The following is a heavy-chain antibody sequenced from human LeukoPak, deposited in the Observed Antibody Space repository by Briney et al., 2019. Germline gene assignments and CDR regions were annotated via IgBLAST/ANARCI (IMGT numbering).Heavy chain of an antibody. V-gene: IGHV4-39*07. D-gene: IGHD2-8*01. CDR2: IYYSGST. CDR3: ARHYCTDGVCYSSLNWFDP. CDR1: GGSISSSSYY. Sequence: SEPLSLTCSVSGGSISSSSYYWRWIPQPPGKGLERYGRIYYSGSTYYNPSLKSRVTISVDTSKNQFSLKLSSVTAADTAVYYCARHYCTDGVCYSSLNWFDPWGQGTLVTVSS. J-gene: IGHJ5*02.